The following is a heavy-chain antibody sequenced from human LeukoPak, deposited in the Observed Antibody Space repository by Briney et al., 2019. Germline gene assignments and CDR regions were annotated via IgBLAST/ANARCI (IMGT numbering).Heavy chain of an antibody. Sequence: GGSLRLSCAASGFTFDDYAMHWVHQAPGKGLEWVSLISGDGGSTYYADSVKGRFTISRDNSKNSLYLQMNSLRTEDTALYYCATLPAMATIFEEGRNYDYWGQGTLVTVSS. V-gene: IGHV3-43*02. CDR1: GFTFDDYA. CDR3: ATLPAMATIFEEGRNYDY. D-gene: IGHD5-24*01. CDR2: ISGDGGST. J-gene: IGHJ4*02.